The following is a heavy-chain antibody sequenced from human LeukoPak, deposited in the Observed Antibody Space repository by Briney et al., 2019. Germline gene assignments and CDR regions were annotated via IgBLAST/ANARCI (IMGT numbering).Heavy chain of an antibody. CDR2: VTSTDSST. J-gene: IGHJ4*02. Sequence: GGSLRLSCAASGFIFSSYSMNWVRQAPGKGLEWVSYVTSTDSSTHFADSVKGRFTISRDNAKNSLYLQMNSLRDEDTAVYYCVRDSSWSFDYWGQGTLVTVSS. D-gene: IGHD2-15*01. V-gene: IGHV3-48*02. CDR3: VRDSSWSFDY. CDR1: GFIFSSYS.